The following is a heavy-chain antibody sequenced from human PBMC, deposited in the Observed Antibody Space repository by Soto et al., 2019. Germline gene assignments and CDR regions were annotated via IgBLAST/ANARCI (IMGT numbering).Heavy chain of an antibody. Sequence: EVQLVESGGGLVQPGGSLRLSCAASGFTFSGYWMSWVRQVPGKGLEWVANIKQDGSEKYYVDSVKGRFTISRDNAKNSLYLLMDSLRAEDTAVYYCAKNNRYCSSTNCFVFYYWGQGTLVTVSS. V-gene: IGHV3-7*01. CDR3: AKNNRYCSSTNCFVFYY. J-gene: IGHJ4*02. CDR2: IKQDGSEK. D-gene: IGHD2-2*01. CDR1: GFTFSGYW.